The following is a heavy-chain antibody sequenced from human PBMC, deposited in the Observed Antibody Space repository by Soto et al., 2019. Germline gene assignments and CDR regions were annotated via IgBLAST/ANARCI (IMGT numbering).Heavy chain of an antibody. Sequence: PSETLSLTCTVSGGSISSGDYYWSWIRQPPGKGLEWIGYIYYSGSTYYNPSLKGRVTISVDTSKNQFSLKLSSVTAADTAVYYCARGLRYFYWLLEWDVAFDFWGKGKMVPVS. D-gene: IGHD3-9*01. CDR1: GGSISSGDYY. J-gene: IGHJ3*01. CDR3: ARGLRYFYWLLEWDVAFDF. CDR2: IYYSGST. V-gene: IGHV4-30-4*01.